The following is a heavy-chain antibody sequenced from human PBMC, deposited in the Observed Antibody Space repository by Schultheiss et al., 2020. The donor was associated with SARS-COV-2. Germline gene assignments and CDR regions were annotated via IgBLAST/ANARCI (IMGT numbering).Heavy chain of an antibody. CDR2: ISSSSSYI. V-gene: IGHV3-21*01. D-gene: IGHD2-2*01. CDR1: GFTFSSYS. CDR3: ARGLYCSSTSCYVTFYYYYGMDV. J-gene: IGHJ6*02. Sequence: GESLKISCAASGFTFSSYSMNWVRQAPGKGLEWVSSISSSSSYIYYADSVKGRFTISRDNAKNSLYLQMNSLRAEDTAVYYCARGLYCSSTSCYVTFYYYYGMDVWGQGTTVTVSS.